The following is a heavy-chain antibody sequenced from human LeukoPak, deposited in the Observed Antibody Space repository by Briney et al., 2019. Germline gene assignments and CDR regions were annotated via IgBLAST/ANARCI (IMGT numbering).Heavy chain of an antibody. CDR1: GFTFSSYG. V-gene: IGHV3-33*01. Sequence: GGSLRLSCAASGFTFSSYGVHWVRQAPGKGLEWVAVIWYDGSNKYYADSVKGRFTISRDNSKNTLYLQMNSLRAEDTAVYYCARDRRIISSLYYYGMDVWGKGTTVTVSS. D-gene: IGHD2-15*01. CDR2: IWYDGSNK. CDR3: ARDRRIISSLYYYGMDV. J-gene: IGHJ6*04.